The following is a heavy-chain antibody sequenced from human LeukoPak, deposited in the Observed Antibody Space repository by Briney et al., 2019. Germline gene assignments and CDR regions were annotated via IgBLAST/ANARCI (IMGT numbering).Heavy chain of an antibody. V-gene: IGHV3-23*01. J-gene: IGHJ4*02. CDR1: GFTFSSYA. Sequence: GGSLRLSCAASGFTFSSYAMSWVRQAPGKGLEWVSAISGSGGSTYYADSVKGRFTISRDNSKNTLYLQMNSLRAEDTAVYYCAKDSDYYGSGSYYDYWGQGTLVTVSS. CDR2: ISGSGGST. CDR3: AKDSDYYGSGSYYDY. D-gene: IGHD3-10*01.